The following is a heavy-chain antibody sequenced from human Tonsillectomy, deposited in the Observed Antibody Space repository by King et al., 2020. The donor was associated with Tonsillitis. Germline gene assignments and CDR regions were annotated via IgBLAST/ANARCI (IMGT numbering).Heavy chain of an antibody. CDR3: ARSGGSSWYDWFDP. CDR1: GGSISRSSYY. J-gene: IGHJ5*02. Sequence: QLQESGPGLVKPSETLSLTCTVSGGSISRSSYYWGWIRQSPGRGLGWIGTSYYSGSTYYNPSLKSLLTISVDTSQNQFSLKLSSVTAADTAVYYCARSGGSSWYDWFDPWGQGTLVTVSS. V-gene: IGHV4-39*01. D-gene: IGHD6-13*01. CDR2: SYYSGST.